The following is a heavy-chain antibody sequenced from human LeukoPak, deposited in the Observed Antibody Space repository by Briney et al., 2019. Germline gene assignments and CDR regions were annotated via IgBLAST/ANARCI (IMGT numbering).Heavy chain of an antibody. Sequence: GGCLRLSCAASGFTFSSYAMSWVRQPPGKGREWVSAISGSGGSTYYADSGKGRFTISRDNSKNTLYLQMNSLRAEDTAVYYCAKDLTYYDFWSGYYDWYFDLWGRGTLVTVSS. CDR3: AKDLTYYDFWSGYYDWYFDL. CDR1: GFTFSSYA. D-gene: IGHD3-3*01. V-gene: IGHV3-23*01. J-gene: IGHJ2*01. CDR2: ISGSGGST.